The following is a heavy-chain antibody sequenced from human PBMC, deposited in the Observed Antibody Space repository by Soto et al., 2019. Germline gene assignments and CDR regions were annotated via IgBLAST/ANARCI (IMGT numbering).Heavy chain of an antibody. CDR2: IRPGGDST. D-gene: IGHD1-26*01. V-gene: IGHV3-23*01. CDR3: TTHEEGAPWAGGFDS. Sequence: GGSLRLSCAASGFRFRTRAMSWVRQAPGKGLEWVAPIRPGGDSTYYADSVKGRFAVSRDNSNVTLYLQMDSLRVEDTAIYYCTTHEEGAPWAGGFDSWGQGTLVTASS. J-gene: IGHJ5*01. CDR1: GFRFRTRA.